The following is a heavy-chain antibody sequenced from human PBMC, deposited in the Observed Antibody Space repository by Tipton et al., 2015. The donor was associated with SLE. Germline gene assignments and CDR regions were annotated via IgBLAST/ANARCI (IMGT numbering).Heavy chain of an antibody. V-gene: IGHV4-39*07. CDR2: IYYSGST. Sequence: TLSLTCTVSGGSISSSSYYWGWIRQPPGKGLEWIGSIYYSGSTYYNPSLKSRVTISVDTSKNQFSLKLSSVTAADTAVYYCARGLGAPTYCSSTSCYGRWFDPWGQGTLVTVSS. D-gene: IGHD2-2*01. CDR1: GGSISSSSYY. J-gene: IGHJ5*02. CDR3: ARGLGAPTYCSSTSCYGRWFDP.